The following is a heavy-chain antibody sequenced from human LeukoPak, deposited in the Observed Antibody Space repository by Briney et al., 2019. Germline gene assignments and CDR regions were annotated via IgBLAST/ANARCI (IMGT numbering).Heavy chain of an antibody. J-gene: IGHJ4*02. CDR1: GGSISSNNYY. D-gene: IGHD2-15*01. V-gene: IGHV4-39*07. CDR2: INHSGST. CDR3: ASLRKAWRRVVAAPTGFYFDY. Sequence: SETLSLTCTVSGGSISSNNYYWGWIRQPPGKGLEWIGEINHSGSTNYNPSLKSRVTISVDTSKNQFSLKLSSVTAADTAVYYCASLRKAWRRVVAAPTGFYFDYWGQGTLVTVSS.